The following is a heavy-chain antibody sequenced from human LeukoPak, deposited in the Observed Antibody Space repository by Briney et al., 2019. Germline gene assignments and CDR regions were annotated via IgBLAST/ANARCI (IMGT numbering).Heavy chain of an antibody. CDR3: ARVSPPRGGWYDGFDI. CDR2: ISGSGSTI. V-gene: IGHV3-48*03. CDR1: GFTFSSYE. D-gene: IGHD6-19*01. J-gene: IGHJ3*02. Sequence: PGGSLRLSCAASGFTFSSYEMNWVRQAPGKGLEWGSYISGSGSTIYYADSVKGRFTISRDNAKKSLYLQMNSLRAEDTAVYYCARVSPPRGGWYDGFDIWGQGTMVTVSS.